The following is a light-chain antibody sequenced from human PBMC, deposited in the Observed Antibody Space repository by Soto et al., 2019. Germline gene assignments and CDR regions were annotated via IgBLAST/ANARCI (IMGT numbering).Light chain of an antibody. V-gene: IGKV1-27*01. CDR3: QKYDSSPLT. CDR1: QGISNY. CDR2: AAS. Sequence: DIQMTQSPSSLSASVGDRVTITCRASQGISNYLAWYQQKPGKVPKLLIYAASTLKSGVPSRFSGSGSGTDFTLTISSLQPDDVAIYYCQKYDSSPLTFGGGTKVEIK. J-gene: IGKJ4*01.